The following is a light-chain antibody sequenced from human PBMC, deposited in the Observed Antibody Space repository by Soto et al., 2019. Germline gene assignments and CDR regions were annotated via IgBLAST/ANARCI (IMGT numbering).Light chain of an antibody. CDR3: SAYTTTSTLI. V-gene: IGLV2-14*01. CDR1: SSDVGGYDY. Sequence: QSVLTQPASVPGSPGQSVTISCTGTSSDVGGYDYVSWYQQHPGTAPKLMLYEVNNRPSGVSNRLSGSKSGNTAPLIISGLHSEVEADYYCSAYTTTSTLIFGTGTKVTVL. CDR2: EVN. J-gene: IGLJ1*01.